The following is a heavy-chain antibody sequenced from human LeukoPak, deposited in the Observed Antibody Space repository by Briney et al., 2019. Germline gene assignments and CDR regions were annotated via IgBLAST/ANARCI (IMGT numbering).Heavy chain of an antibody. D-gene: IGHD3-16*01. CDR2: IYYSGST. J-gene: IGHJ4*02. Sequence: SETLSLTCTVSGGSTSSSSYYWGWIRQPPGKGLEWIGSIYYSGSTYYNPSLKSRVTISVDTSKNQFSLKLSSVTAADTAVYYCARSGETSRFDYWGQGTLVTVSS. V-gene: IGHV4-39*07. CDR1: GGSTSSSSYY. CDR3: ARSGETSRFDY.